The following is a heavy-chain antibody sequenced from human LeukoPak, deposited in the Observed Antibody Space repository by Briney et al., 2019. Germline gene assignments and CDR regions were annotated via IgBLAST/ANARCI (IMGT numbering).Heavy chain of an antibody. D-gene: IGHD7-27*01. CDR3: ARDGENHYYDY. Sequence: PGGSLRLSCAVSGFTVSSNHNHMSWARQAPGKGLEWVSVIYSGGTIFYADSVKGRFTISRDNSKNTVYLEMNSLRAEDTAVYYCARDGENHYYDYWGQGTLVTVST. CDR2: IYSGGTI. V-gene: IGHV3-66*01. J-gene: IGHJ4*02. CDR1: GFTVSSNH.